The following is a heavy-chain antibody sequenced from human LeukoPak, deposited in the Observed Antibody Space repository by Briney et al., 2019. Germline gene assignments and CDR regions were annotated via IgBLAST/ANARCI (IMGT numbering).Heavy chain of an antibody. Sequence: PSETLSLTCTVSGVSISSISYYWGWIRQPPGKGLEWIGNIYYSGSTYYNPSLKSRITISVDTSKTQFSLKVTSVTAADTAVYYCARHNRVVPPDYWGQETLVTVSS. J-gene: IGHJ4*02. CDR1: GVSISSISYY. D-gene: IGHD2-15*01. CDR2: IYYSGST. CDR3: ARHNRVVPPDY. V-gene: IGHV4-39*01.